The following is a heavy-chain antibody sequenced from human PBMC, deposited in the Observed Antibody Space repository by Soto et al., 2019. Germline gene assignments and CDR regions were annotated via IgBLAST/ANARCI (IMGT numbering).Heavy chain of an antibody. J-gene: IGHJ4*02. CDR2: INHSEST. V-gene: IGHV4-34*01. CDR1: GGSFTGYY. Sequence: QVQLQQWGAGLLKPSETLSLTCAVYGGSFTGYYWSWIRQPPGKGLEWIGEINHSESTNYNPSLKSRVTLSVDTAKNQFSLKLSSVTAADTAVYYCARGRSDTMVRGVIAHFDYWGQGTLVTVSS. CDR3: ARGRSDTMVRGVIAHFDY. D-gene: IGHD3-10*01.